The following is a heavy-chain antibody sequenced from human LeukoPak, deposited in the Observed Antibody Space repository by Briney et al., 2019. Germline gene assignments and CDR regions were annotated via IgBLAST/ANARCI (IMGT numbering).Heavy chain of an antibody. J-gene: IGHJ6*03. CDR3: ARGRITMVRGVIIKTGNYYYMDV. D-gene: IGHD3-10*01. CDR1: GGSFSGYY. V-gene: IGHV4-34*01. CDR2: INHSGST. Sequence: SETLSLTCAVYGGSFSGYYWSRIRQPPGKGLEWIGEINHSGSTSYNPSLKSRVTISVDTSKSQFSLKLSSVTAADTAVYYCARGRITMVRGVIIKTGNYYYMDVWGKGTTVTVSS.